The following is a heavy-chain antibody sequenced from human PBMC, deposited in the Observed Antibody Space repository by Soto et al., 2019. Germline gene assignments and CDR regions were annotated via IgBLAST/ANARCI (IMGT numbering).Heavy chain of an antibody. D-gene: IGHD3-10*01. CDR2: VNPIVSMS. CDR3: ATSYGSGYRAFDY. CDR1: GNTVPNYA. Sequence: GASVKVSCKASGNTVPNYAIHWVRQAPGQRLEWMGRVNPIVSMSNYAQRFQGRVTMTADKSTSTAYMELSGLRSEDTAIYYCATSYGSGYRAFDYWGQGALVTVSS. V-gene: IGHV1-69*04. J-gene: IGHJ4*02.